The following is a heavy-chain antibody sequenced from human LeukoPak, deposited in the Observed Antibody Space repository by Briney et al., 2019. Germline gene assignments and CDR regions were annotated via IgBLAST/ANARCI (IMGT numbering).Heavy chain of an antibody. CDR3: ARGPGYSSSWFEYFQH. Sequence: PGGSLRLSCAASGFTFSSYWMSWVRQAPGKGLEWVANIKQDGSEKYYVDSVKGRFTISRDNAKNSLYLQMNSLRAEDTAVYYCARGPGYSSSWFEYFQHWGQGTLVTVSS. V-gene: IGHV3-7*01. CDR2: IKQDGSEK. D-gene: IGHD6-13*01. CDR1: GFTFSSYW. J-gene: IGHJ1*01.